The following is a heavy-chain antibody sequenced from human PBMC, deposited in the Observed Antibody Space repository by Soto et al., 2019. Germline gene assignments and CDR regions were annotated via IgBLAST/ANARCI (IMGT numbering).Heavy chain of an antibody. CDR2: ISTSIDAT. CDR1: VFAFSNYA. J-gene: IGHJ4*02. CDR3: AKDRTVEGRKFDY. V-gene: IGHV3-23*01. Sequence: VGSLRLSCASSVFAFSNYAIHCVRHSPGKWLEWVSSISTSIDATYYADSVKGRFTISRDDSKNTLYLQMNSLRAEDSAVYYCAKDRTVEGRKFDYWGQGTQFTVSS. D-gene: IGHD4-17*01.